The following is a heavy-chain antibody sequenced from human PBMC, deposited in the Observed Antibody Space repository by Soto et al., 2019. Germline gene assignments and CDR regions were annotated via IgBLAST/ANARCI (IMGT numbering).Heavy chain of an antibody. J-gene: IGHJ4*02. CDR3: ARLQAAAGDNDLTFDY. CDR2: IYPGDSDT. CDR1: GNSFNNW. D-gene: IGHD6-13*01. V-gene: IGHV5-51*01. Sequence: GESLKISCKGLGNSFNNWIGWVRQMPGKGLEWVGIIYPGDSDTRYSPSFQGQVTISADKSISTAYLQWSSLKASDTAMYYCARLQAAAGDNDLTFDYWGQGTLVTVSS.